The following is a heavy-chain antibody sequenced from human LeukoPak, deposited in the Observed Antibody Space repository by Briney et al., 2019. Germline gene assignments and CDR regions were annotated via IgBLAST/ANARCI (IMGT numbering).Heavy chain of an antibody. CDR1: GFTFSNYA. CDR3: AKDGLGHYDSSGHLAS. D-gene: IGHD3-22*01. V-gene: IGHV3-30*18. J-gene: IGHJ4*02. Sequence: GRSLRLSCVASGFTFSNYAMHWVRQAPGKGLEWVAVISYDGSNKYFGDSVKGGFAISRDNSKSTVSLQMNSLRRDDTAVYWCAKDGLGHYDSSGHLASRGLGTLVTVSS. CDR2: ISYDGSNK.